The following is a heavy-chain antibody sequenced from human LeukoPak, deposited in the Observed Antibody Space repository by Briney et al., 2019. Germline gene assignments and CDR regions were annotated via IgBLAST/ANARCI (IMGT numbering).Heavy chain of an antibody. CDR1: GASINTNNYY. J-gene: IGHJ4*02. V-gene: IGHV4-39*01. D-gene: IGHD6-6*01. CDR2: LSYTGSS. Sequence: SETLSLTCTVSGASINTNNYYWGWIRQPPGKGLEWIGGLSYTGSSYYNPSLKSPVTTSGDTSKNQFSLKVRSVTAADTAVYYCARPFGTSSGFDYWGQGILVTVSS. CDR3: ARPFGTSSGFDY.